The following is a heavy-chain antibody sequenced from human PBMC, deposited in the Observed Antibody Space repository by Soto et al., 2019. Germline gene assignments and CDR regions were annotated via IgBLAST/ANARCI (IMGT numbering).Heavy chain of an antibody. Sequence: QVQLVESGGGVVQPGRSLRLSCAASGFTFSSYGMHWVRKAPGKGLEWVAFISYDGSNKYYADSVKGRFTISRDNSKNTLYLQMNSLRAEDTAVYYCAKDHGPSSGWYPRRGACDYWGQGTLVTVSS. J-gene: IGHJ4*02. V-gene: IGHV3-30*18. CDR2: ISYDGSNK. D-gene: IGHD6-19*01. CDR3: AKDHGPSSGWYPRRGACDY. CDR1: GFTFSSYG.